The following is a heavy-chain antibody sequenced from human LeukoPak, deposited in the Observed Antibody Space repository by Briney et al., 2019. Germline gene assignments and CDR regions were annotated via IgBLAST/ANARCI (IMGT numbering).Heavy chain of an antibody. D-gene: IGHD3-16*01. CDR3: ARGYVYSYDY. Sequence: PGGSLRLSCAASGFTFSSYAMSWVRQAPGKGLEWVSSLSGSGGSTYYADSVRGRFTISRDNSKNTLYLQMNSLRAGDTAVYYCARGYVYSYDYWGRELWSPSP. J-gene: IGHJ4*02. CDR2: LSGSGGST. V-gene: IGHV3-23*01. CDR1: GFTFSSYA.